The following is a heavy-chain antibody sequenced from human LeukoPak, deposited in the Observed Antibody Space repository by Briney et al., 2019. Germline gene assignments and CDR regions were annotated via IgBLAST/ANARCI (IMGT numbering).Heavy chain of an antibody. D-gene: IGHD3-16*02. J-gene: IGHJ4*02. Sequence: SETLSLTCTVSGGSSSSSNYEWGWIRQPPGKGLEWIGKIYYSGSTYYNPSLKSRVTISVDTSKNHFSLKLNSVTAADTAEYYCVSGYIWGSYRYTVDYWGQGTLVTVSS. CDR2: IYYSGST. CDR1: GGSSSSSNYE. CDR3: VSGYIWGSYRYTVDY. V-gene: IGHV4-39*02.